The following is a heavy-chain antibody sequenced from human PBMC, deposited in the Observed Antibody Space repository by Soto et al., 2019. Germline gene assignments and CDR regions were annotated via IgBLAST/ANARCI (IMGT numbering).Heavy chain of an antibody. V-gene: IGHV1-69*06. CDR2: IIPIFGTA. Sequence: GPSVKVSCKASGGTFSSYAISWVRQAPGQGLEWMGGIIPIFGTANYAQKFQGRVTITADKSTSTAYMELSSLRSEDTAVYYCASDSSGYYPYYFDYWGQGXLVTVYS. D-gene: IGHD3-22*01. J-gene: IGHJ4*02. CDR1: GGTFSSYA. CDR3: ASDSSGYYPYYFDY.